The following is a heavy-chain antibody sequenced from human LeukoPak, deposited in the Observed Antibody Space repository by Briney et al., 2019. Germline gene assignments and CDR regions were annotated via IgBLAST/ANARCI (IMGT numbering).Heavy chain of an antibody. J-gene: IGHJ4*02. Sequence: SETLSLTCTVSGDSISSYYWSWIRQPPGKGLEWIGYIYHSGSTNYNPSLKSRVTISADTSKDQFSLKLASVTAADTAVYYCATGYSSTWYYFDYGGKGPLVPVSS. D-gene: IGHD6-13*01. CDR2: IYHSGST. CDR3: ATGYSSTWYYFDY. CDR1: GDSISSYY. V-gene: IGHV4-59*01.